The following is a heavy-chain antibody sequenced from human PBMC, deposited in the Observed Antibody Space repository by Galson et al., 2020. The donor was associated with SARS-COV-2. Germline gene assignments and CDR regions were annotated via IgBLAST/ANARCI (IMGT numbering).Heavy chain of an antibody. CDR2: INHSGST. CDR3: ARGRRLGRYYDSSGYYDY. V-gene: IGHV4-34*01. J-gene: IGHJ4*02. D-gene: IGHD3-22*01. CDR1: GGSFSGYY. Sequence: SETLSLTCAVYGGSFSGYYWSWIRQPPGKGLEWIGEINHSGSTNYNPSLKSRVTISVDTSKNQFSLKLSSVTAADTAVYYCARGRRLGRYYDSSGYYDYWGQGTLVTVSS.